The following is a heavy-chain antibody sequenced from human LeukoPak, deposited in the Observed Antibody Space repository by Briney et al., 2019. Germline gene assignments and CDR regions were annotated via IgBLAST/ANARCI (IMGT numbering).Heavy chain of an antibody. CDR2: IKQDGSQK. J-gene: IGHJ4*02. CDR3: VAGTTY. V-gene: IGHV3-7*05. CDR1: GFTFSNFW. Sequence: GGSLRLSCAASGFTFSNFWMTWVRQTPGKGLEWVAIIKQDGSQKYYVDSVKGRFTISRDNARNSLYLQMNSLRAEDTAVYWAVAGTTYWGQGTLVTVSS. D-gene: IGHD6-19*01.